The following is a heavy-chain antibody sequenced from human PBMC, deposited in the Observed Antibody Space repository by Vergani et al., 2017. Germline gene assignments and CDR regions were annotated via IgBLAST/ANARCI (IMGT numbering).Heavy chain of an antibody. J-gene: IGHJ6*02. CDR2: IYYSGST. CDR3: ARGPGSASSGPYYYYYGMDV. V-gene: IGHV4-59*01. Sequence: QVQLQESGPGLVKPSETLYLTCTVSGGSISSYYWSWIRQPPGKGLEWIGYIYYSGSTNYNPSLKSRVTISVDTSKNQFSLRLSSVTAADTAVYYCARGPGSASSGPYYYYYGMDVGGQGTTVTVAS. D-gene: IGHD3-22*01. CDR1: GGSISSYY.